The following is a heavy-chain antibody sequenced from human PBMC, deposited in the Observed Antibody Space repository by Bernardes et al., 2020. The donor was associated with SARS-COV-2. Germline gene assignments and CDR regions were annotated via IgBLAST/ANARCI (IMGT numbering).Heavy chain of an antibody. CDR2: IYHSGST. J-gene: IGHJ4*02. D-gene: IGHD2-15*01. CDR1: GYSISSAYY. CDR3: ARANGVAAAYFDY. Sequence: LSLTCTVSGYSISSAYYWGWIRQPPGKELEWIGSIYHSGSTFYNPSLKSRVTISVDTSKNHFSLKLSSVTAADTAVYYCARANGVAAAYFDYWGQGTLVTVSS. V-gene: IGHV4-38-2*02.